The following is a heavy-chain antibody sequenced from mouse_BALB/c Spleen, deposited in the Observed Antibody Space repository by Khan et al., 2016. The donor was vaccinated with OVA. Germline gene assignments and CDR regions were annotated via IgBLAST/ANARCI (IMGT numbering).Heavy chain of an antibody. CDR1: GFTFSTYG. J-gene: IGHJ3*01. CDR3: ARLAYYYNSEGFAY. Sequence: EVQLVESGGDLVKPGGSLKLSCVASGFTFSTYGMSWVRQTPDKRLEWVATISSGGSYTYYVDSVKGRFTISRDNAKNTLYLQMSSLKSEDTAMYYCARLAYYYNSEGFAYWGQGTLVTVSA. D-gene: IGHD1-1*02. V-gene: IGHV5-6*01. CDR2: ISSGGSYT.